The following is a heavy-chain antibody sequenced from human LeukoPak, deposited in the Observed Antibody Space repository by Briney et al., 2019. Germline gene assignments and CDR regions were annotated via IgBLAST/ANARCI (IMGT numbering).Heavy chain of an antibody. CDR3: ARDRSGSRWRWFDP. D-gene: IGHD6-13*01. J-gene: IGHJ5*02. V-gene: IGHV1-46*01. CDR1: GYTFTNYY. CDR2: INPTGGSA. Sequence: ASVKVSCKASGYTFTNYYIHWVRQAPGQGLEWMRIINPTGGSASYAQKFQGRVSMTSDTSTSTLCLELSSLRSEDTAVYYCARDRSGSRWRWFDPWGQGTLVTVSS.